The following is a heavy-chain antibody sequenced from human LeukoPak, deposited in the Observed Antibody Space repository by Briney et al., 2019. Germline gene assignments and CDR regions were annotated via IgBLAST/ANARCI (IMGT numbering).Heavy chain of an antibody. CDR1: GGSISSYY. J-gene: IGHJ4*02. CDR2: IYYSGST. D-gene: IGHD7-27*01. V-gene: IGHV4-59*01. Sequence: SETLSLTCTVSGGSISSYYWSWIRQPPGKGLEWIGYIYYSGSTNYNPSLKSRVTISVDTSKNQFSLKLSSVTAADTAVYYCASSGEEDSNFDYWGQGTLVTVTS. CDR3: ASSGEEDSNFDY.